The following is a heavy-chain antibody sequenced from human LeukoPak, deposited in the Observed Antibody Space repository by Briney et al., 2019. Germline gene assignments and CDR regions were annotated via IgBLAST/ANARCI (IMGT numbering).Heavy chain of an antibody. D-gene: IGHD3-10*01. J-gene: IGHJ4*02. V-gene: IGHV1-2*02. CDR2: IDPNSGGT. CDR3: ARALLEKAYGSGSYYIFDY. CDR1: GYTFTGYY. Sequence: SVKVSCKASGYTFTGYYMHWVRQAPGQGLEWMGWIDPNSGGTNYAQKFQGRVTMTRDTSISTAYMELSRLRSDDTAVYYCARALLEKAYGSGSYYIFDYWGQGTLVTVSS.